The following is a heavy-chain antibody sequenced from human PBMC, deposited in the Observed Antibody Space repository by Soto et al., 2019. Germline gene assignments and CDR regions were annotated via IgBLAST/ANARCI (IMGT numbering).Heavy chain of an antibody. Sequence: QVRLQETGPGLVKPSETLSLTCTVSGGSISSYYWSWIRQPPGKGLEWIGYRYNNGRTIYNPSLKSRVTISVDTSKNQFSLKLNSVTAADTAVYYCARDLWGYCGADCYPLDVWGQGTTVTVSS. CDR1: GGSISSYY. D-gene: IGHD2-21*02. V-gene: IGHV4-59*01. CDR2: RYNNGRT. J-gene: IGHJ6*02. CDR3: ARDLWGYCGADCYPLDV.